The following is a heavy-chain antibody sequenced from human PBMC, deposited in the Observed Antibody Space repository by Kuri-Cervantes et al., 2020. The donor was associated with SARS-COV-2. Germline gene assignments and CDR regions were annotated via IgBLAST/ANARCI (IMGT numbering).Heavy chain of an antibody. D-gene: IGHD6-6*01. CDR1: GFTFSDYY. Sequence: GESLKISCAASGFTFSDYYMSWIRQAPGKGLEWVSYISSSGSTIYYADSVKGRFTISRDNAKNSLYLQMNSLRAEDTAVYYCARGGFDSSSHAFDIWGQGTMVTVSS. J-gene: IGHJ3*02. CDR2: ISSSGSTI. CDR3: ARGGFDSSSHAFDI. V-gene: IGHV3-11*04.